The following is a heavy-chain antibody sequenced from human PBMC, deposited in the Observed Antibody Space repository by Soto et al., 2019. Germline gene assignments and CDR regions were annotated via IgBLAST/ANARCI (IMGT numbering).Heavy chain of an antibody. J-gene: IGHJ4*02. CDR3: AKLVDKSLDDY. CDR1: GFTFSSYG. CDR2: ISYDGSNI. V-gene: IGHV3-30*18. D-gene: IGHD3-16*01. Sequence: GGSLRLSCAASGFTFSSYGMHWVRQAPGKGLEWVAVISYDGSNIYYADSVKGRFSVSRDNSKNTLFLHMNSLRAEDTAVYFCAKLVDKSLDDYWGQGALVTVSS.